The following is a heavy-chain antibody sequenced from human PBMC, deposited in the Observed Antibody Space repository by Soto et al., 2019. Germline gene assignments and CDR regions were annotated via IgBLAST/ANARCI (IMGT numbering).Heavy chain of an antibody. CDR1: GGSISSSGYY. Sequence: QVQLQESGPGLVKPSETLSLTCTVSGGSISSSGYYWSWIRQNPGKGLEWIGYIPYSGNTYYNPSQQSRVTISVDTSKNQFSLRLSSVTAAVTAVYYCATALTINADFDCWGQGTLVTVSS. V-gene: IGHV4-31*03. J-gene: IGHJ4*02. CDR3: ATALTINADFDC. CDR2: IPYSGNT. D-gene: IGHD3-9*01.